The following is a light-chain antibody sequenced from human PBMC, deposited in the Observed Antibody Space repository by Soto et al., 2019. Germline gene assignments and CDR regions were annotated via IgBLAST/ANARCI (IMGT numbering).Light chain of an antibody. CDR3: KQTYSTWT. CDR2: NTS. Sequence: DIQMTQSPSSLSASVGDSVTITCRASQSISRYLNWYQQKPGKAPKLLIYNTSSLQSGVQSRFSGSGSGTDFTLTIRSLHPEDFATYYCKQTYSTWTFGQGTKVDIK. J-gene: IGKJ1*01. V-gene: IGKV1-39*01. CDR1: QSISRY.